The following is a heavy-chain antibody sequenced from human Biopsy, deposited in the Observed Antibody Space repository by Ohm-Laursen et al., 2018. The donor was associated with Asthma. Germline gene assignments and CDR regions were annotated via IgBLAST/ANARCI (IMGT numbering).Heavy chain of an antibody. Sequence: PTQTLTLTCTFSGFSLTTTGVGVAWIRQPPGKALEWLARIYWDDDKRYSSSLKGRLTITKDNSKNQVVLTMTNMDPVDTATYYCAHRLCIGGACYDAFDIWGQGTMVTVSS. CDR2: IYWDDDK. CDR1: GFSLTTTGVG. J-gene: IGHJ3*02. CDR3: AHRLCIGGACYDAFDI. D-gene: IGHD2-8*02. V-gene: IGHV2-5*02.